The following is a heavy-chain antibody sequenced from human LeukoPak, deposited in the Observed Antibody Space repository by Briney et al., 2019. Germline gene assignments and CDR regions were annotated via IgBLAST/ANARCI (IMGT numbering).Heavy chain of an antibody. CDR2: ISAYNGNT. Sequence: ASVKVSCKASGYTFTTYGISWVRQAPGQGLEWMGWISAYNGNTNYAQKLQGRVTMTTDTSTSTAYMELRSLRSDDTAVYYCARVNGCSGGSCGWFDPWGQRTLVTVSS. D-gene: IGHD2-15*01. V-gene: IGHV1-18*01. CDR1: GYTFTTYG. CDR3: ARVNGCSGGSCGWFDP. J-gene: IGHJ5*02.